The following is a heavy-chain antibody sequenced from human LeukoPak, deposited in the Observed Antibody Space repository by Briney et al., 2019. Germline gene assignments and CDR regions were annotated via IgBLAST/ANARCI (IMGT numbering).Heavy chain of an antibody. CDR2: IYHSGST. Sequence: SQTLSLTCAVSGGSISSGGYSWSCIRQPPGKGLEWIGYIYHSGSTYYNPSLKSRVTISVDRSKNQFSLKLSSVTAADTAVYYCARGKGYGALDYWGQGTLVTVSS. J-gene: IGHJ4*02. V-gene: IGHV4-30-2*01. D-gene: IGHD4-17*01. CDR3: ARGKGYGALDY. CDR1: GGSISSGGYS.